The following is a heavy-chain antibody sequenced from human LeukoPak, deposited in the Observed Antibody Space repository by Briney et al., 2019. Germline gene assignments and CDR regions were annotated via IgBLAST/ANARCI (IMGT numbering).Heavy chain of an antibody. CDR2: FDPEDGET. V-gene: IGHV1-24*01. Sequence: ASVKVSCKVSGYTLTELSMHWVRQAPGKGLEWMGGFDPEDGETIYAQKFQGRVTMTEDTPTDTAYMELSSLRSEDTAVYYCATWEGTVTTRWFDPWGQGTLVTVSS. CDR1: GYTLTELS. J-gene: IGHJ5*02. CDR3: ATWEGTVTTRWFDP. D-gene: IGHD4-17*01.